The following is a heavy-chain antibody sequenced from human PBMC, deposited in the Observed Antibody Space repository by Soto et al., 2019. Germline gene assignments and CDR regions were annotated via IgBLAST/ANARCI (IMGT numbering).Heavy chain of an antibody. D-gene: IGHD6-13*01. V-gene: IGHV3-23*01. J-gene: IGHJ4*02. CDR2: ISNRGSDT. Sequence: EVQLLESGGGLVQPGGSPRLSCAGSGFTFINYAMTWVRQAPGKGLEWVSSISNRGSDTYYVDSVKGRFTISRDNSKNTLYLQMNSLRAEDTAVYYCAKDTYSSSWYFWGQGTLVTVSS. CDR3: AKDTYSSSWYF. CDR1: GFTFINYA.